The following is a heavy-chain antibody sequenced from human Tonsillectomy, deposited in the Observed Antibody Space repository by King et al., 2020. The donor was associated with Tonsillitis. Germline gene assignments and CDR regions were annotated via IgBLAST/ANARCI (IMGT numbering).Heavy chain of an antibody. CDR2: IYSSVST. CDR3: ARLLPEYSRSAGCFDY. D-gene: IGHD6-6*01. V-gene: IGHV4-59*08. CDR1: GGSIRSHY. Sequence: LQLQESGPGLAKPSETLSLTCTVSGGSIRSHYWSWILQPPGKGLEWIGYIYSSVSTNYNPSLKSRVTISVDTSKNQFSLKQSSVTAADTAVYYCARLLPEYSRSAGCFDYWGQGTLVTVSS. J-gene: IGHJ4*02.